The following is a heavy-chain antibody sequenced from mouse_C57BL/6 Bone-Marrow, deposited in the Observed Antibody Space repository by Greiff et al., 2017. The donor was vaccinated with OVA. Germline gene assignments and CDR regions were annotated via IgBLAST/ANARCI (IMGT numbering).Heavy chain of an antibody. CDR3: ARENYSRSFDY. J-gene: IGHJ2*01. D-gene: IGHD2-5*01. V-gene: IGHV1-20*01. Sequence: EVKLQESGPELVKPGDSVKISCKASGYSFTGYFMNWVMQSHGTSLEWIGRINPYNGDTFYNQKFKGKATLTVDKSSSTAHMELRSLTSEDSAVYYCARENYSRSFDYWGQGTTLTVSS. CDR2: INPYNGDT. CDR1: GYSFTGYF.